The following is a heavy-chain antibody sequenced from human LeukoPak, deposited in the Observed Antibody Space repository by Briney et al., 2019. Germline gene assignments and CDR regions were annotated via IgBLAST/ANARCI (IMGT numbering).Heavy chain of an antibody. CDR3: ARFSYDYVWGSYRRFDY. D-gene: IGHD3-16*02. J-gene: IGHJ4*02. V-gene: IGHV1-8*01. CDR2: MNPNSGNT. Sequence: ASVKVSCKASGYTFTSYDINWVRQATGQGLEWMGWMNPNSGNTGYAQKFQGRVTMTRNTSISTAYMELSSLRSVDTAVYYCARFSYDYVWGSYRRFDYWGQGTLVTVSS. CDR1: GYTFTSYD.